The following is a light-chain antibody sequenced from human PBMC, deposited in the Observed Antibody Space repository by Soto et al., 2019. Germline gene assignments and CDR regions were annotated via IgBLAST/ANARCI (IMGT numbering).Light chain of an antibody. J-gene: IGKJ1*01. Sequence: DIQMTQSPSTLSASVGDRVTITCRASQSISIWLAWYQQKPGKAPKILIYKASSLESGVPSRFSGSGSRTEFTLTISSLQPDDFATYYCQHYASFSGTFGQGTKV. V-gene: IGKV1-5*03. CDR3: QHYASFSGT. CDR2: KAS. CDR1: QSISIW.